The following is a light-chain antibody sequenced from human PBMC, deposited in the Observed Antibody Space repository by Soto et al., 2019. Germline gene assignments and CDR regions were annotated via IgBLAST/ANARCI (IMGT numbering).Light chain of an antibody. J-gene: IGKJ5*01. Sequence: DIQMTQSPSPLSASVGDRVTITGRASQSIFPWLAWFQQKPGKAPKLLIYKASNLESGVPSRFTGSGSGTEFTLTITSLQPDDFATYYCQQSNSYPVTFGQGTRLEIK. CDR2: KAS. CDR1: QSIFPW. V-gene: IGKV1-5*03. CDR3: QQSNSYPVT.